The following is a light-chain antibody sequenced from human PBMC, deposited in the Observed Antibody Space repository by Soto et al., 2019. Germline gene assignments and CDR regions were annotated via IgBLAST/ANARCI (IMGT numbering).Light chain of an antibody. CDR2: AAS. CDR1: QAISNY. V-gene: IGKV1-27*01. J-gene: IGKJ3*01. CDR3: QKYNRAPFT. Sequence: DIQMTQSASCLSASVGDRVTITYRASQAISNYLAWYQQKPGKVPKLLIYAASTLQSGVPSRFSGSGSGTDFTLTISSLQPEDVATYYCQKYNRAPFTFGPGTKVDLK.